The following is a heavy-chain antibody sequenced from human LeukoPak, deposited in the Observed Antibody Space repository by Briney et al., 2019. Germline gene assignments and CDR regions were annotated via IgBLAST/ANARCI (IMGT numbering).Heavy chain of an antibody. J-gene: IGHJ5*02. D-gene: IGHD2-2*01. Sequence: ASVKVSCKASGYTFTSYDINWVRQATGQGLEWMGWMNPNSGNTGYAQKFQGRVTITRNTSISTAYMELSSLRSEDTAVYYCATADCSSTSCYGAHNWFDPWGQGTLVTVSS. CDR2: MNPNSGNT. CDR3: ATADCSSTSCYGAHNWFDP. V-gene: IGHV1-8*03. CDR1: GYTFTSYD.